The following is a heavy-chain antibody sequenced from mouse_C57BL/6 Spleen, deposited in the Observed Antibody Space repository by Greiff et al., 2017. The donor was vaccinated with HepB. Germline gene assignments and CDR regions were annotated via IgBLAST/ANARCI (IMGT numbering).Heavy chain of an antibody. Sequence: EVQVVESGGDLVKPGGSLKLSCAASGFTFSSYGMSWVRQTPDKRLEWVATISSGGSYTYYPDSVKGRFTISRDNAKNTLYLQMSSLKSEDTAMYYCARHPPNWDVDYWGQGTTLTVSS. CDR2: ISSGGSYT. D-gene: IGHD4-1*01. CDR3: ARHPPNWDVDY. CDR1: GFTFSSYG. V-gene: IGHV5-6*01. J-gene: IGHJ2*01.